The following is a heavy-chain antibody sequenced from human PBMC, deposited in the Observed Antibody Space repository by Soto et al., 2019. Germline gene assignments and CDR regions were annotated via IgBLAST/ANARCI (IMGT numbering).Heavy chain of an antibody. Sequence: NPSETLSLTCTVSGGSISGSYWSWIRQPAGKGLEWIGRIYISGTTNYKPSLKSRVTMSVDTSMNQFSLKLTSVTAADTAVYYCTREPHRPYLSNWFDTWGQGTLVTVSS. CDR3: TREPHRPYLSNWFDT. CDR1: GGSISGSY. D-gene: IGHD3-10*01. V-gene: IGHV4-4*07. CDR2: IYISGTT. J-gene: IGHJ5*02.